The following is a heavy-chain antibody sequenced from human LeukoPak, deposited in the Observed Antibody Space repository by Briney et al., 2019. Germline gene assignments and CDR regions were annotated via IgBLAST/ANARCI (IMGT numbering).Heavy chain of an antibody. CDR2: ISYDGSNE. D-gene: IGHD2-15*01. CDR1: GFTFSSYG. Sequence: GGSLRLSCAASGFTFSSYGMHWVRQAPGRGLEWVAVISYDGSNEYYAESVKGRFTISRDTSKNTLYLQMNSLRAEDTAVYYCAKDRLPLGYCSGGSCYFLDYWGQGTLVTVSS. CDR3: AKDRLPLGYCSGGSCYFLDY. J-gene: IGHJ4*02. V-gene: IGHV3-30*18.